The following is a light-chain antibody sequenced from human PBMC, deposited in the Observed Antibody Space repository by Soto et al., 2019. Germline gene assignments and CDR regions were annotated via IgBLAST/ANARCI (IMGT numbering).Light chain of an antibody. Sequence: EIVMTQSPATLSVSPGERATLSCRASQSVSSNLAWYQQKPGQAPRLLIYSASTRATGIPARFSGSGSGTEFTLTISSLQSEDFAVYYCQQYKNWPRTFGQGTKVDI. J-gene: IGKJ1*01. V-gene: IGKV3-15*01. CDR2: SAS. CDR1: QSVSSN. CDR3: QQYKNWPRT.